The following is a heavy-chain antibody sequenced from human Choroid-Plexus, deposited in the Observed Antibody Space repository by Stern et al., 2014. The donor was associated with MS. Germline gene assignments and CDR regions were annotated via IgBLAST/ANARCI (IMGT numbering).Heavy chain of an antibody. V-gene: IGHV5-51*03. CDR1: GYNFTSYR. CDR2: IYPGDSDI. D-gene: IGHD2-21*02. J-gene: IGHJ4*02. Sequence: VQLVQSGAEVKKPGESLKISCKGSGYNFTSYRIGWVRQMPGKGLEWMGIIYPGDSDIRYSPSFQGHVTISADKSITTAYLQWSSLKASDTAMYYCARAYCGGDCYLGYWGQGTLVTVSS. CDR3: ARAYCGGDCYLGY.